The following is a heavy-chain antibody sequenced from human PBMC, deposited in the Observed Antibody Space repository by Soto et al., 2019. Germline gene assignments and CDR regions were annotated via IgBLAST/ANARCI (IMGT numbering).Heavy chain of an antibody. Sequence: SVKVSCKASGGTFSSHTLSWVRQAPGQGLEWMGRIIPILGIANYAQKFQGRVTITADKSTSTAYMELSSLRSEDTAVYYCARGSGSYYDWEDYWGQGTLVTVSA. D-gene: IGHD3-10*01. CDR1: GGTFSSHT. V-gene: IGHV1-69*02. CDR2: IIPILGIA. CDR3: ARGSGSYYDWEDY. J-gene: IGHJ4*02.